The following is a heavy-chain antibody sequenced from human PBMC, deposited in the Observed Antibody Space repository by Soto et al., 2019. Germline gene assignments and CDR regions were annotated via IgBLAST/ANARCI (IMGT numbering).Heavy chain of an antibody. Sequence: GESLKISCKGSGYSFTSYWIGWVRQMPGKGLEWMGIIYPGDSDTRYSPSFQGQVTISADKSISTAYLQWSSLKASDTAMYYCARLLRHYGSGSSPDYWGQGTLVTAPQ. J-gene: IGHJ4*02. CDR3: ARLLRHYGSGSSPDY. D-gene: IGHD3-10*01. V-gene: IGHV5-51*01. CDR2: IYPGDSDT. CDR1: GYSFTSYW.